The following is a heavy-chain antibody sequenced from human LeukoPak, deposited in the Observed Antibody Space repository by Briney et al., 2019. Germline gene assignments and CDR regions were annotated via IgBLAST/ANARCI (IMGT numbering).Heavy chain of an antibody. CDR2: IYYSGST. D-gene: IGHD3-10*01. CDR3: ARVGWGVKAFDI. Sequence: SETLSLTCTVSGGSISSGDYYWSWIRQPPGKGLEWIGYIYYSGSTYYNPSLKSRVTISVDTSKNQFSLKLSSVTAADTAVYYCARVGWGVKAFDIWGQGTMVTVSS. V-gene: IGHV4-30-4*01. CDR1: GGSISSGDYY. J-gene: IGHJ3*02.